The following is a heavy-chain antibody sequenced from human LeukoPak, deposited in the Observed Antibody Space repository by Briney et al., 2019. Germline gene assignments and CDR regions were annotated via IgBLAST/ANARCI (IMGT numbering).Heavy chain of an antibody. V-gene: IGHV1-46*01. D-gene: IGHD2-15*01. J-gene: IGHJ3*02. CDR1: GYTFTSYY. Sequence: GASVKVSCKASGYTFTSYYMHWVRQAPGQGLEWMGIINPSGGSTSYAQKFQGRVTMTRDMSTGTVYMELSSLRSEDTAVYYCARGGARVVQDIWGQGTMVTVSS. CDR2: INPSGGST. CDR3: ARGGARVVQDI.